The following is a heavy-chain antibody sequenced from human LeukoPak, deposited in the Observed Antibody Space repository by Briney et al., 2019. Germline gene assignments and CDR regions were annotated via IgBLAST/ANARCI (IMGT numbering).Heavy chain of an antibody. CDR1: GLTFSSSW. V-gene: IGHV3-7*01. CDR3: ARDLAYSRLDY. CDR2: INTDGNKK. D-gene: IGHD5-18*01. Sequence: GGSLRLSCAVSGLTFSSSWMDWVRQAPGKGLEWVASINTDGNKKYSADSVKGRFTISRDNAENSLYLQMNSLRVEDTAFYYCARDLAYSRLDYWGQGMLVTVSS. J-gene: IGHJ4*02.